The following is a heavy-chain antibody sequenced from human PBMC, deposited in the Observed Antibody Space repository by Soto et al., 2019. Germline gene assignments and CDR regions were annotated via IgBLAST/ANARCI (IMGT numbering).Heavy chain of an antibody. Sequence: ASVKVSCKASGYTFTSYGMHWVRQAPGQGLEWMGWINPNSGGTNYAQKFQGWVTMTRDTSISTAYMELSRLRSDDTAVYYCARGGEEKQLVGGPTYYYYGMDVWGQGTTVTVSS. CDR2: INPNSGGT. J-gene: IGHJ6*02. CDR3: ARGGEEKQLVGGPTYYYYGMDV. V-gene: IGHV1-2*04. D-gene: IGHD6-6*01. CDR1: GYTFTSYG.